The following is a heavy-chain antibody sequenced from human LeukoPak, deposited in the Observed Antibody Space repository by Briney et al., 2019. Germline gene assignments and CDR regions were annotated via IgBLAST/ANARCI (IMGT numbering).Heavy chain of an antibody. V-gene: IGHV4-39*07. J-gene: IGHJ2*01. Sequence: SETLSLTCTVSGGSISSSSYYWGWIRQPPGKGLEWIGSIYYSGSTYYNPSLKSRVTISVDTSKNQFSLKLSSVTAADTAVYYCARDKEVEYWYFDLWGRGTLVTVSS. CDR2: IYYSGST. CDR1: GGSISSSSYY. CDR3: ARDKEVEYWYFDL.